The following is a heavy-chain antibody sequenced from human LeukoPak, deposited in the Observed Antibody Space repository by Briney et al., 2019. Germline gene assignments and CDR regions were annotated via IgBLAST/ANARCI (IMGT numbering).Heavy chain of an antibody. CDR1: GFTVSSNY. J-gene: IGHJ4*02. Sequence: GGSLRLSCAASGFTVSSNYMSWVRQAPGKGLEWVSVIYSGGSTYYADSVKGRFTISRDNSKNTLYLQMNSLRAEDTAVYYCARTGGSSEYYFDYWGQGTLSPSPQ. V-gene: IGHV3-53*01. D-gene: IGHD2-15*01. CDR2: IYSGGST. CDR3: ARTGGSSEYYFDY.